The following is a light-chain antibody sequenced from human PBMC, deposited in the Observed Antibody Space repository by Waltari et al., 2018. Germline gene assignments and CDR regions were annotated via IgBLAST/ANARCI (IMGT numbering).Light chain of an antibody. J-gene: IGKJ4*01. CDR1: QRANTN. CDR2: AAS. Sequence: VVTQYPATLSVSPGKTVTLSCRASQRANTNLAWYQQKPGQAPRLLILAASTRAPGIPSRFGGSGSGTEFTLTITSLQFEDVGVYFCQQYHKWPPGGFGGGTKVEIE. CDR3: QQYHKWPPGG. V-gene: IGKV3-15*01.